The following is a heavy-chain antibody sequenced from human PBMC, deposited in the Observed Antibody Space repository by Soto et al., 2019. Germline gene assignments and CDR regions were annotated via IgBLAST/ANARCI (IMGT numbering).Heavy chain of an antibody. CDR1: GYTFTIYT. V-gene: IGHV1-69*08. D-gene: IGHD1-26*01. J-gene: IGHJ6*02. CDR3: ARGGVGAAGGMDV. Sequence: QVQLVQSGAEVKKPGSSVKVSCKSSGYTFTIYTVTWVRQAPGQGLEWMGRIIPIFTQTNYAQKFQDRVTITADKSTSPVYMELSGLRYEDTAVYYCARGGVGAAGGMDVWGQGTTVTVSS. CDR2: IIPIFTQT.